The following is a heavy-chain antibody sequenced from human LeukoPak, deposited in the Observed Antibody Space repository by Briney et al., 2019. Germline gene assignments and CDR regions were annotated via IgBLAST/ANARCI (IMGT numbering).Heavy chain of an antibody. CDR1: GFTFDDYA. J-gene: IGHJ4*02. CDR3: AKDSGSYYSGLGYFDY. Sequence: GRSLRLSCAASGFTFDDYAMHWVRQAPGKGLEWVSGISWNSGSIGYADSVKGRFTISRDNAKNSLYLQMNSLRAEDTALYYCAKDSGSYYSGLGYFDYWGQGTLVTVSS. D-gene: IGHD1-26*01. CDR2: ISWNSGSI. V-gene: IGHV3-9*01.